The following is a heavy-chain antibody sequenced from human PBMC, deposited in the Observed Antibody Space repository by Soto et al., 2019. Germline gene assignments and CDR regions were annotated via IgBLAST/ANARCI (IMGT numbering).Heavy chain of an antibody. CDR1: GYTFTGYY. D-gene: IGHD4-17*01. V-gene: IGHV1-2*04. CDR2: INPNSGGT. Sequence: ASVKVSCKASGYTFTGYYMHWVRQAPGQGLEWMGWINPNSGGTNYAQKFQGWVTMTRDTSISTAYMELSRLRSDDSAVYYCARSVTVTTVFDYWGQGTLVTVSS. CDR3: ARSVTVTTVFDY. J-gene: IGHJ4*02.